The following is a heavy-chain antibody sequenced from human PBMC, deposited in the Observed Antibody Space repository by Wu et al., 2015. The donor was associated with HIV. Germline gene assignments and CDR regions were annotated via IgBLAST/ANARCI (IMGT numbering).Heavy chain of an antibody. CDR1: RSTFTGYH. J-gene: IGHJ4*02. CDR3: AHSENDWLLVDY. Sequence: QVQLVQSGAEVKKPGASVKVSCKASRSTFTGYHLHWVRQAPGQGLEWMGRINPNSGGTKYAQKFQGRVTMTRDTSISTAYLELSRLKSDDTAMYYCAHSENDWLLVDYWGQGTLVTVSS. D-gene: IGHD3-9*01. V-gene: IGHV1-2*06. CDR2: INPNSGGT.